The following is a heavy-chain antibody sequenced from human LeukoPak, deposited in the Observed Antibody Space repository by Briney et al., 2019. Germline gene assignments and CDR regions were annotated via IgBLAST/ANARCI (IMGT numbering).Heavy chain of an antibody. CDR2: INHSGST. V-gene: IGHV4-34*01. CDR3: ARGLPGRNSYYFDY. D-gene: IGHD4-23*01. Sequence: SSETLSLTCAVYGGSFSGYYWSWIRQPPGKGLEWIGEINHSGSTNYNPSLKSRVTISVHTSKNQFSLKLSSVTAADTAVYYCARGLPGRNSYYFDYWGQGTLVTVSS. J-gene: IGHJ4*02. CDR1: GGSFSGYY.